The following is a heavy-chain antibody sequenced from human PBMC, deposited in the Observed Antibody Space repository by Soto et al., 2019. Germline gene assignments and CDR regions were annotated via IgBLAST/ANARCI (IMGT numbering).Heavy chain of an antibody. J-gene: IGHJ3*02. V-gene: IGHV3-9*01. D-gene: IGHD2-8*02. CDR3: TRGYCTVGSCAFDI. CDR2: ITWNGGSL. CDR1: GFTFHDHA. Sequence: EEQLVESGGALVQPGGSLRLSCVASGFTFHDHAMHWVRQVPGKGLEWVSLITWNGGSLAYADSIKGRFTISRDNAKNSLYLQMNSLRAEDTAFYYCTRGYCTVGSCAFDIWGQGTVVTVSS.